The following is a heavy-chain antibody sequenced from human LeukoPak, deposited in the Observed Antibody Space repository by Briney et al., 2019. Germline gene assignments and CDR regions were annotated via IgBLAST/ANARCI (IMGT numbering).Heavy chain of an antibody. V-gene: IGHV3-74*01. Sequence: PRGSPRLSCATSGVAFSSYWMLSGRQAPGKGLVWVSRISGDGSITTYADSVKGRFTISRDNTKNILYLQMNSLRDEDTATYYCARSQFDYWGQGILVTVSS. J-gene: IGHJ4*02. CDR2: ISGDGSIT. CDR1: GVAFSSYW. CDR3: ARSQFDY.